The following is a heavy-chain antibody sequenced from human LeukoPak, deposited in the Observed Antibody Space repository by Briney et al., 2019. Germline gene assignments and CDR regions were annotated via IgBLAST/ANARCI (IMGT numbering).Heavy chain of an antibody. V-gene: IGHV1-24*01. Sequence: ASVKVSCKVSGYTLTELSMHWVRQAPGKGREGMGGFDPEDGETIYAQKFQGRVTMTEDTSTDTAYMELSSLRSEDTAVYYCATGRIQLWISYYFDYWGQGTLVTVSS. J-gene: IGHJ4*02. D-gene: IGHD5-18*01. CDR3: ATGRIQLWISYYFDY. CDR1: GYTLTELS. CDR2: FDPEDGET.